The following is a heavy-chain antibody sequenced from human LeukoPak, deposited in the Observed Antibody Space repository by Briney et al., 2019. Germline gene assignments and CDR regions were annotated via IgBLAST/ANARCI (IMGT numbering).Heavy chain of an antibody. D-gene: IGHD6-13*01. CDR1: GGSISSYY. CDR3: ARDLKGGYSSSWYWFDP. V-gene: IGHV4-4*07. Sequence: SETLSLTCTVSGGSISSYYWSWIRQPPGKGLEWIGRIYTSGSTNYNPSLKSRVTMSVDTSKNQFSLKLSSVTAADTAVYYCARDLKGGYSSSWYWFDPWGQGTLVTVSS. J-gene: IGHJ5*02. CDR2: IYTSGST.